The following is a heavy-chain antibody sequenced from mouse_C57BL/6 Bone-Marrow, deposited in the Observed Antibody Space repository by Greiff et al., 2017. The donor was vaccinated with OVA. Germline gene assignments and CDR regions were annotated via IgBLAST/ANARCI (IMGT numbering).Heavy chain of an antibody. D-gene: IGHD1-1*01. CDR1: GFTFSSYT. CDR3: ANLYGSSY. CDR2: ISGGGGNT. Sequence: EVQGVESGGGLVKPGGSLKLSCAASGFTFSSYTMSWVRQTPEKRLEWVATISGGGGNTYYPDSVKGRFTISRDNAKNTLYLQMSSLRSEDTALYYCANLYGSSYGGQGTLVTVSA. V-gene: IGHV5-9*01. J-gene: IGHJ3*01.